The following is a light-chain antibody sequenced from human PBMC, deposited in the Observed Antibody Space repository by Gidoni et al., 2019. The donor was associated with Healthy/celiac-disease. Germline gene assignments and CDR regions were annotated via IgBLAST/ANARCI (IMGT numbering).Light chain of an antibody. J-gene: IGKJ1*01. CDR3: QQSYSTLWT. CDR1: QSISSY. CDR2: AAS. V-gene: IGKV1-39*01. Sequence: IQMTQSPSSLSASVGDRVTITCRASQSISSYLNWYQQKPGKAPKLLIYAASSLQIGVPSRFSGIGSVTDFTLTISSLQPEDFATYYCQQSYSTLWTFGQXTKVEIK.